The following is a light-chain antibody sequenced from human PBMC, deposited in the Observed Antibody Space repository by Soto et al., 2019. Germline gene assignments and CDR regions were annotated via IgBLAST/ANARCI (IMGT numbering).Light chain of an antibody. CDR3: LQYYNWLPA. Sequence: ETVMTQFPATLSVSPGERATLSCRTSQSVRGHLAWYQQKPGQIPRLLMYATSTRATGTPARFSGTGSETEYSLTISSLQSEDFAVYYCLQYYNWLPAFGQGTKVEIK. V-gene: IGKV3-15*01. CDR1: QSVRGH. CDR2: ATS. J-gene: IGKJ1*01.